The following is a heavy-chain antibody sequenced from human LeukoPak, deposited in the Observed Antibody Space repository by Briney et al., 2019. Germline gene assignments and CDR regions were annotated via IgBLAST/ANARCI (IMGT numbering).Heavy chain of an antibody. V-gene: IGHV4-59*01. J-gene: IGHJ4*02. CDR3: ARGSAYGDTGSLDY. D-gene: IGHD4-17*01. Sequence: SETLSLTCTVSGGSISSYYWSWIRQPPGKGLEWIGYIYYSGSTTYNPSLKSRVTISVDTSKNPFSLKLNSVTAADTAMYYFARGSAYGDTGSLDYWGQGTLVTVSS. CDR2: IYYSGST. CDR1: GGSISSYY.